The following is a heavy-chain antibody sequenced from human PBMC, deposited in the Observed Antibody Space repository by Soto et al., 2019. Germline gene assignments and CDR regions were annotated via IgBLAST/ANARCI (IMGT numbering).Heavy chain of an antibody. CDR1: GFTFSSYS. D-gene: IGHD3-9*01. Sequence: GGSLRLSCAASGFTFSSYSMNWVRQAPGKGLEWVSSISSSSSYIYYADSVKGRFTISRDNAKNSLYLQMNSLRAEDTAVYYCARDRAMSISLDYWGQGTLVTVSS. J-gene: IGHJ4*02. CDR2: ISSSSSYI. CDR3: ARDRAMSISLDY. V-gene: IGHV3-21*01.